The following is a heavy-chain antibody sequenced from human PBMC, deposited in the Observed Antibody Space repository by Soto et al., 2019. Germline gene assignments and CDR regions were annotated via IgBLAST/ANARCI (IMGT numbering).Heavy chain of an antibody. CDR2: FDPEDGET. CDR1: GYTLTELS. CDR3: ATEVILGYSSGWYYFDY. Sequence: GASVKVSSKVSGYTLTELSMHWVRQAPGKGLEWMGGFDPEDGETIYAQKFQGRVTMTEDTSTDTAYMELSSLRSEDTAVYYCATEVILGYSSGWYYFDYWGQGTLVTVSS. D-gene: IGHD6-19*01. V-gene: IGHV1-24*01. J-gene: IGHJ4*02.